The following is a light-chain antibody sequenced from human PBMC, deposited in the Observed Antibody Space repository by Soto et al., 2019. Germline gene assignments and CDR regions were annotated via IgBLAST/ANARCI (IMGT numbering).Light chain of an antibody. J-gene: IGKJ1*01. CDR1: QSVGNW. V-gene: IGKV1-5*01. CDR2: DVS. Sequence: DIQMTPSPSTLAGPVAARVTTACRASQSVGNWLAWYQHKPGKAPKLLIYDVSSLESGLPSRFSGSGSGTEFILTISSLQPDDFATYYCQQYDSYSWTFGQGTKVDIK. CDR3: QQYDSYSWT.